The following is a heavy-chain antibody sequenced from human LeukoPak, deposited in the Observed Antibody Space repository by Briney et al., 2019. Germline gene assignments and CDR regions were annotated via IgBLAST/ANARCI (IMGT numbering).Heavy chain of an antibody. V-gene: IGHV3-53*01. Sequence: PGGSLRLSRGVSGFIVSRNYMSWVRQAPGKGLEWVSIIYTGGDTYYADSVKGRFTISRDNSNNTLYLQMNSLRAEDTGMYYCARDRRYSSSWYFWNWGQGTLVTVSS. CDR1: GFIVSRNY. D-gene: IGHD6-13*01. J-gene: IGHJ4*02. CDR3: ARDRRYSSSWYFWN. CDR2: IYTGGDT.